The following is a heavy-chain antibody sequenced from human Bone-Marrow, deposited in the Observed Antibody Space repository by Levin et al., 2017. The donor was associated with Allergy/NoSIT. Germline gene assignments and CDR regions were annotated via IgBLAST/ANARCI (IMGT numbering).Heavy chain of an antibody. Sequence: GESLKISCKASGYTFSGYYMHWVRRAPGQGLEWMGWINPKTGGTNYAQTFQGRVTMTRDTSISTVYMELNRLKTDDTALYFCARGVTSCPQCRTMDVWGQGTTVMVSS. CDR1: GYTFSGYY. D-gene: IGHD2-2*01. CDR3: ARGVTSCPQCRTMDV. CDR2: INPKTGGT. V-gene: IGHV1-2*02. J-gene: IGHJ6*02.